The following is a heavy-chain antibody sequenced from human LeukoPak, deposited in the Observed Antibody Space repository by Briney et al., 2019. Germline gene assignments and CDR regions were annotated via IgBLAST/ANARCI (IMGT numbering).Heavy chain of an antibody. CDR1: GGSISSGSYY. CDR3: ARLFPDDYFDY. J-gene: IGHJ4*02. V-gene: IGHV4-61*02. CDR2: IYTSGST. D-gene: IGHD3-10*01. Sequence: PSETLSLTCTVSGGSISSGSYYWSWIRQPARKGLEWIGRIYTSGSTNYNPSLKSRVTISVDTSKNQFSLKLSSVTAADTAVYYCARLFPDDYFDYWGQGTLVTVSS.